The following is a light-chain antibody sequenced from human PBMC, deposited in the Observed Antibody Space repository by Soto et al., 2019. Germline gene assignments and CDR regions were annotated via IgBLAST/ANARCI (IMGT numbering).Light chain of an antibody. Sequence: EILLTQSPATLSLSPGERATLSCRASQSVAGHLAWYQQKPGQAPSLLIYDATKRATGIPARFSGSGSGTDLNLTISSLQPEDLAVYYCQQRNSWPPLFTFGPGTKVEIK. CDR1: QSVAGH. J-gene: IGKJ3*01. V-gene: IGKV3-11*01. CDR2: DAT. CDR3: QQRNSWPPLFT.